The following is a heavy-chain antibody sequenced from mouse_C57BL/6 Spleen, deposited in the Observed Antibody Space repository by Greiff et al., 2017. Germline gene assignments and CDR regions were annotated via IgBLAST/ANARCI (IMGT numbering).Heavy chain of an antibody. V-gene: IGHV14-1*01. Sequence: EVKLMESGAELVRPGASVKLSCTASGFNIKDYYMHWVKQRPEQGLEWIGRIDPEDGDTEYAPKFQGKATMTADTSSNTAYLQLSSLTTEDAAVYYCSAPSGSSQFADWGQGALVTVSA. J-gene: IGHJ3*01. D-gene: IGHD1-1*01. CDR1: GFNIKDYY. CDR3: SAPSGSSQFAD. CDR2: IDPEDGDT.